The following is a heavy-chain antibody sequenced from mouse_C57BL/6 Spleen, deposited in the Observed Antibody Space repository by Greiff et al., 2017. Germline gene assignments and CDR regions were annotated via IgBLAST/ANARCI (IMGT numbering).Heavy chain of an antibody. J-gene: IGHJ4*01. Sequence: QVQLKESGAELAKPGASVKLSCKASGYTFTSYWMHWVKQRPGQGLEWIGYINPSSGYTKYNQKFKDKATLTADKSSSTAYMQLSSLTYEDSAVYYCARYPPFITTVVATDYYAMDYWGQGTSVTVSS. CDR3: ARYPPFITTVVATDYYAMDY. V-gene: IGHV1-7*01. CDR2: INPSSGYT. CDR1: GYTFTSYW. D-gene: IGHD1-1*01.